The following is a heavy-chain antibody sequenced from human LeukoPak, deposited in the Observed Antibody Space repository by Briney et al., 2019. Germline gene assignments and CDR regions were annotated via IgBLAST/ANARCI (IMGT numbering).Heavy chain of an antibody. CDR3: ARGLAYYDSSGYWDY. J-gene: IGHJ4*02. CDR2: IYYSGST. CDR1: GGSMSSYY. D-gene: IGHD3-22*01. Sequence: KPSETLSLTCTVSGGSMSSYYWSWIRQPPGKGLEWIGYIYYSGSTNYNPSLKSRVTISVDTSKNQFSLKLSSVTAADTAVYYCARGLAYYDSSGYWDYWGQGTLVTVSS. V-gene: IGHV4-59*01.